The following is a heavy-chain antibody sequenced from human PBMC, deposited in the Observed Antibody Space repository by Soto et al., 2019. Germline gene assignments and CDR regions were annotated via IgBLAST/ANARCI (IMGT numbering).Heavy chain of an antibody. CDR3: LVTTSVFGI. J-gene: IGHJ3*02. Sequence: EVQLVESGGGLVQPGESLRLSCAASGFTLSGYWMNWVRQAPGKGLEWVANIKQDGGEKNYVDSVKGSFTISRDNAKTSLSLQMNSLRAEDTAVYYCLVTTSVFGIWGQGTMVIVSS. CDR2: IKQDGGEK. D-gene: IGHD4-17*01. CDR1: GFTLSGYW. V-gene: IGHV3-7*01.